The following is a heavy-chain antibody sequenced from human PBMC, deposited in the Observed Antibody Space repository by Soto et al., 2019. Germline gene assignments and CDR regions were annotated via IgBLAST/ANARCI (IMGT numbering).Heavy chain of an antibody. CDR1: GGSISSYY. CDR2: IYYSGST. D-gene: IGHD1-7*01. Sequence: SETLSLTCTVSGGSISSYYWSWIRQPPGKGLEWIGYIYYSGSTNYNPSLKSRVTISVDTSKNQFSLKLSSVTAADTAVYYCARHRAMAGTTRDYYYYYMDVWGKGTTVTVSS. CDR3: ARHRAMAGTTRDYYYYYMDV. V-gene: IGHV4-59*08. J-gene: IGHJ6*03.